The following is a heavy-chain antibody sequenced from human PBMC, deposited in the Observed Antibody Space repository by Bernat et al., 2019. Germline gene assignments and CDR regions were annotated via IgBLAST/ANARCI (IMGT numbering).Heavy chain of an antibody. CDR3: VKSFKSDSHYIGDY. J-gene: IGHJ4*02. Sequence: EVQLLESGGGLVQPGGSLRLSCAASGFTFSSYAMSWVRQPPGKGLEWVSSISVTNTAYYTDSVKGRFTIFRDNSKNLLYLQMNSLRAEDTAVYFCVKSFKSDSHYIGDYWGQGTLFTVSS. CDR2: ISVTNTA. CDR1: GFTFSSYA. D-gene: IGHD2-15*01. V-gene: IGHV3-23*01.